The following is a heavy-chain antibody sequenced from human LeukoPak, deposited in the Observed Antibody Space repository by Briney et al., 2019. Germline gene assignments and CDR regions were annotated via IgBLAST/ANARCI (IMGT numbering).Heavy chain of an antibody. D-gene: IGHD6-19*01. CDR3: ATRGGAVAGTFDY. CDR1: GYTFTSYD. V-gene: IGHV1-8*03. Sequence: ASVKVSCKASGYTFTSYDINWVRQATGQGLEWMGWMNPNSGNTGYAQKFQGRVTITRNTSISTAYMELRSLRSDDTAVYYCATRGGAVAGTFDYWGQGTLVTVSS. CDR2: MNPNSGNT. J-gene: IGHJ4*02.